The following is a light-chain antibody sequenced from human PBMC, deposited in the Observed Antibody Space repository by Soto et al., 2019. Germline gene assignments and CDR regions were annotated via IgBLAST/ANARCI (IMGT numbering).Light chain of an antibody. CDR1: QDISSY. CDR2: AAS. J-gene: IGKJ5*01. V-gene: IGKV1-9*01. Sequence: DIQLTQSPSFLSASVGDRVTITCRASQDISSYLAWYQQKPGKDPKLLIYAASTLQSGVPSRFSGSGSGTEFTLTISSLQPEDFATYYCQQFNSYSITFGQGTRLEIK. CDR3: QQFNSYSIT.